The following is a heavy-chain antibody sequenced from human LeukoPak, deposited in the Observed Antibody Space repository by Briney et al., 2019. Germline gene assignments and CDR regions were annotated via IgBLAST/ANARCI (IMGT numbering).Heavy chain of an antibody. D-gene: IGHD3-10*01. CDR2: INHSGST. J-gene: IGHJ3*02. Sequence: SETLSLTCAVYGGSFSGYYWSWIRQPPGKGLEWIGEINHSGSTNYNPSLKSRVTISVDTSKNQFSLKLSSVTAADTAVYYCARPNKRRGYYGSGSYSRAFDIWGQGTMVTVSS. CDR1: GGSFSGYY. V-gene: IGHV4-34*01. CDR3: ARPNKRRGYYGSGSYSRAFDI.